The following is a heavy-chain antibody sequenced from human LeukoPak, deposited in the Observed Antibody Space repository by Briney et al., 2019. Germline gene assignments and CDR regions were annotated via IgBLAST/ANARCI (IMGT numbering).Heavy chain of an antibody. D-gene: IGHD3-9*01. V-gene: IGHV4-39*01. Sequence: SETLSLTCTVFGGSISSSSYYWGWIRQPPGKGLEWIGSIYYSGSTYYNPSLKSRVTISVDTSKNQFSLKLSSVTAADTAVYYCARPLLTGYYLDAFDIWGQGTMVTVSS. J-gene: IGHJ3*02. CDR1: GGSISSSSYY. CDR3: ARPLLTGYYLDAFDI. CDR2: IYYSGST.